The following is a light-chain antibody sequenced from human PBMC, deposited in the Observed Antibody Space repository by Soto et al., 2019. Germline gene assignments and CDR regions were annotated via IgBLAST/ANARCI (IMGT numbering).Light chain of an antibody. J-gene: IGLJ2*01. CDR2: EVS. CDR1: SSDVGGYNF. CDR3: SSYAGSNIVV. V-gene: IGLV2-8*01. Sequence: QSALTQPPSASGSPGQSVTISCTGTSSDVGGYNFVSWYQQHPGKAPKLMIYEVSEWPSGVPDRFSGSKSGNTASLTVSGLQAEDEAGYYCSSYAGSNIVVFGGGTKLTVL.